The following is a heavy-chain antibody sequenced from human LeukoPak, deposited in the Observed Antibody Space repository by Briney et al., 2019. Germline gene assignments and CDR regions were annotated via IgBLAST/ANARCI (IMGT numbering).Heavy chain of an antibody. CDR2: ISAYNGNT. CDR1: GYTFTSYG. Sequence: ASVKVSCKASGYTFTSYGISWVRQAPGQGLEWMGCISAYNGNTNYAQKLQGRVTMTTDTSTSTAYMELRSLRSDDTAVYYCARDYDFWSGYYYYYGMDVWGQGTTVTVSS. CDR3: ARDYDFWSGYYYYYGMDV. J-gene: IGHJ6*02. D-gene: IGHD3-3*01. V-gene: IGHV1-18*01.